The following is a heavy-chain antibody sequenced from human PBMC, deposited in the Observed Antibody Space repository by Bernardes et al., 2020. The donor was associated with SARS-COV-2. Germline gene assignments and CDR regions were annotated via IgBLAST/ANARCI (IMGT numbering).Heavy chain of an antibody. CDR2: ISSSSNTI. D-gene: IGHD2-15*01. Sequence: GGSLRLSCAASGFTFSNYNMKWVRQAPGKGLEWVSHISSSSNTIYYADSVKDRFTISRDNAKNSLYLQMNNLRDEDTAVYYCARDSGRGGSCDYWGQGALVTVSS. CDR1: GFTFSNYN. V-gene: IGHV3-48*02. CDR3: ARDSGRGGSCDY. J-gene: IGHJ4*02.